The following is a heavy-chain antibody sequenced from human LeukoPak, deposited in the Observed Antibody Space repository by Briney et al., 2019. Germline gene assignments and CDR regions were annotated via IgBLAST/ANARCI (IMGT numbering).Heavy chain of an antibody. V-gene: IGHV4-59*12. CDR3: ARTVYHTASDC. CDR2: IYYSGST. J-gene: IGHJ4*02. CDR1: GGSISSYY. Sequence: SETLSLTCTVSGGSISSYYWGWIRQPPGKGLEWIGNIYYSGSTHYNPSLKSRVTISVDTFKNQFSLRLNSVTAADTAVYCARTVYHTASDCWGQGMLVTVSS. D-gene: IGHD1-14*01.